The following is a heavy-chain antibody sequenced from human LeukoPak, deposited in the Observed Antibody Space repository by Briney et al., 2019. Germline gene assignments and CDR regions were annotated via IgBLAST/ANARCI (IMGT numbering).Heavy chain of an antibody. CDR1: GFTFSSYW. J-gene: IGHJ3*02. CDR3: ARDPSLDYGDYPDAFDI. CDR2: INSDGSST. Sequence: GGSLRLSCAASGFTFSSYWIHWVRQAPGKGLVWVSRINSDGSSTSYADSVKGRFTISRDNAKNTLYLQMNSLRAEDTAVYYCARDPSLDYGDYPDAFDIWGQGRMVTVSS. D-gene: IGHD4-17*01. V-gene: IGHV3-74*01.